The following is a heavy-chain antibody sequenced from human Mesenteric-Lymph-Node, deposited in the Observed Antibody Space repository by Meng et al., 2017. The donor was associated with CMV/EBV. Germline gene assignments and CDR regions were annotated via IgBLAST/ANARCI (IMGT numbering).Heavy chain of an antibody. V-gene: IGHV3-21*01. Sequence: GESLKISCAASGFTFSSYSMNWVRQAPGKGLEWVSSISSSSYIYYADSVKGRFTISRDNAKNSLYLQMNSLRAEDTAVYYCARYLYYYDGNFDYWGQGTLVTVSS. CDR1: GFTFSSYS. CDR3: ARYLYYYDGNFDY. J-gene: IGHJ4*02. D-gene: IGHD3-22*01. CDR2: ISSSSYI.